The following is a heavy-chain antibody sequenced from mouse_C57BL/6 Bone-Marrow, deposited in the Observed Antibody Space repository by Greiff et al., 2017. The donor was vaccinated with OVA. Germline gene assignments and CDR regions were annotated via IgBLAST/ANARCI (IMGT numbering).Heavy chain of an antibody. D-gene: IGHD1-1*01. CDR1: GYTFTSYW. CDR3: ARSNYYGRRGYAMDY. J-gene: IGHJ4*01. CDR2: IDPSDSYT. Sequence: QVQLQQPGAELVMPGASVKLSCKASGYTFTSYWMHWVKQRPGQGLEWIGEIDPSDSYTNYNQKFKGKSTLTVDKSSSTAYMQLSSLTSEDSAVYYCARSNYYGRRGYAMDYWGQGTSVTVSS. V-gene: IGHV1-69*01.